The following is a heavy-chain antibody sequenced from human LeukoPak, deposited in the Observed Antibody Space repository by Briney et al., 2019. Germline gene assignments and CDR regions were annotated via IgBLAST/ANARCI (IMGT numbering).Heavy chain of an antibody. CDR1: GGSISSSSYY. CDR3: ARDFYGGNFEFDY. D-gene: IGHD4-23*01. Sequence: PSETLSLTCTVSGGSISSSSYYWGWIRQPPGKGLELIGTIYYSGNTYYNPSLKSRVTISVDTSKNQFSLKLSSVTAADTAVYYCARDFYGGNFEFDYWGQGTLVTVSS. J-gene: IGHJ4*02. CDR2: IYYSGNT. V-gene: IGHV4-39*07.